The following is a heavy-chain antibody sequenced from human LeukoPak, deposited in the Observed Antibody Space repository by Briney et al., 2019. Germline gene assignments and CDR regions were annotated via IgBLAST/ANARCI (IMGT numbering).Heavy chain of an antibody. CDR3: ARGRTGTNDY. CDR2: INHSGSP. Sequence: SATLPLPCAVYGGPFSGYYWSWIRQPPGKRLEWIGEINHSGSPNYNPPLQSPVTISVGTSNNQSSLKLSSVTAADTAVYYCARGRTGTNDYWGQGTLVTVSS. D-gene: IGHD1-1*01. CDR1: GGPFSGYY. V-gene: IGHV4-34*01. J-gene: IGHJ4*02.